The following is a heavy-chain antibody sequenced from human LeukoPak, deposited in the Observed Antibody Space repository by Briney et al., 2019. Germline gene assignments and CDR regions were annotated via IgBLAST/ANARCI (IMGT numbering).Heavy chain of an antibody. CDR1: GFTFSDYY. CDR3: ARDGGPWWEPLQVNWFEP. Sequence: KPGGSLRLSCAASGFTFSDYYMSWIRQAPGKGLEWVSYISSSGSTIYYADSVKGRFTISRDNAKNSLYLQMNSLRAEDTAVYYCARDGGPWWEPLQVNWFEPWGQGTLVTVSS. V-gene: IGHV3-11*04. D-gene: IGHD1-26*01. CDR2: ISSSGSTI. J-gene: IGHJ5*02.